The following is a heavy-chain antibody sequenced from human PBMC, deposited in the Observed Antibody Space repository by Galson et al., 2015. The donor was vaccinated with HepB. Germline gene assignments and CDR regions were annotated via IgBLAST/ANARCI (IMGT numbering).Heavy chain of an antibody. Sequence: SLRLSCAASGFTFSSYWMSWVRQAPGKGLEWVANIKQDGSEKYYVDSVKGRFTISRDNAKNSLYLQMNSLRAEDTAVYYCARGRGTPSGYGMDVWGQGTTVTVSS. D-gene: IGHD3-10*01. CDR2: IKQDGSEK. CDR3: ARGRGTPSGYGMDV. CDR1: GFTFSSYW. V-gene: IGHV3-7*01. J-gene: IGHJ6*02.